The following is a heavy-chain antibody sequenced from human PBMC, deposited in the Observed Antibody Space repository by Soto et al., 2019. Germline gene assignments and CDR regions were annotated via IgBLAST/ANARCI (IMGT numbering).Heavy chain of an antibody. CDR1: GGSISSYY. Sequence: SETLSLTCTVSGGSISSYYWSWIRQPPGKGLEWIGYIYYSGSTNYNPSLKSRVTISVDTSKNQFSLKLSSVTAADTAVYYCASDVRATGWDYWGQGTLVTVSS. J-gene: IGHJ4*02. D-gene: IGHD1-26*01. CDR3: ASDVRATGWDY. V-gene: IGHV4-59*12. CDR2: IYYSGST.